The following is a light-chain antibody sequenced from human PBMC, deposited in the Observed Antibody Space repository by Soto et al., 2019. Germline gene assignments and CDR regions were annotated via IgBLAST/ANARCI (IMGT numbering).Light chain of an antibody. Sequence: DIQMTQSPSSLSASVGDRVTITCRASQSTSSYLNWYQQKPGKAPKLLIYAASSLQSGVPSRFSGSGSWTDFTLPISSLQPEDFATYYCQQSYSTPPYTFGQGTKLEIK. CDR3: QQSYSTPPYT. V-gene: IGKV1-39*01. CDR1: QSTSSY. J-gene: IGKJ2*01. CDR2: AAS.